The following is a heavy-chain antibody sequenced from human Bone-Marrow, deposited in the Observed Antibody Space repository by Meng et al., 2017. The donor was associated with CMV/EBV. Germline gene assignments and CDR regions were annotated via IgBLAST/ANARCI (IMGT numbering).Heavy chain of an antibody. CDR1: GGSISSSSYY. D-gene: IGHD3-16*02. V-gene: IGHV4-39*01. Sequence: SETLSLTCTVSGGSISSSSYYWGWIRQPPGKGLEYIGSVSHSGSTYYNPSLKSRVTISVDTSKNQFSLKLSSVTAADTAVYYCARGPFMITFGGVIVHWFDPWGQGTLVTVSS. CDR2: VSHSGST. CDR3: ARGPFMITFGGVIVHWFDP. J-gene: IGHJ5*02.